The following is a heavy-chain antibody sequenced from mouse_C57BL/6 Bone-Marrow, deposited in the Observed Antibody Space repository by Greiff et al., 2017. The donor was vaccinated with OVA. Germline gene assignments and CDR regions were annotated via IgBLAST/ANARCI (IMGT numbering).Heavy chain of an antibody. V-gene: IGHV1-55*01. CDR1: GYTFTSYW. Sequence: QVQLQQSGAELVKPGASVKMSCKASGYTFTSYWITWVKQRPGQGLEWIGDIYPGSGSTNYNEKFKSKATLTVDTSSSPAYMQLSSLTSEDSAVYYGAGEEAMRALYAMDYWGQGTSVTVSS. CDR2: IYPGSGST. J-gene: IGHJ4*01. D-gene: IGHD2-3*01. CDR3: AGEEAMRALYAMDY.